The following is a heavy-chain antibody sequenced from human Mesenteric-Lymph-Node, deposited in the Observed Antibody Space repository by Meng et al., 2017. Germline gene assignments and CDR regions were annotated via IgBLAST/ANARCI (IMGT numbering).Heavy chain of an antibody. J-gene: IGHJ4*02. CDR3: ASGSRREY. Sequence: RLVPSGAEVKMPGAWVQSSCNASASTFTGYYMHWGRQAAGQGVEWMGRINPNSGGTNYAQKFQGRVTMTRDTSISTAYMELSSLRSEDTAVYYCASGSRREYWGQGTLVTVSS. V-gene: IGHV1-2*06. CDR1: ASTFTGYY. D-gene: IGHD2-15*01. CDR2: INPNSGGT.